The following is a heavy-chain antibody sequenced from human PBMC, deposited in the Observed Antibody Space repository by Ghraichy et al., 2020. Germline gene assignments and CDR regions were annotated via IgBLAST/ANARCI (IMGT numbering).Heavy chain of an antibody. V-gene: IGHV4-59*08. Sequence: SQTLSLTCIVSGGSIYSYYWSWLRQPPGKGLEWIGYIYYSGSTNYNPSLKSRVTISVDTSKNQFSLKLSSVTAADTAVYYCARHYYASGSYPFDYWGQGTLVTVSS. CDR2: IYYSGST. CDR1: GGSIYSYY. J-gene: IGHJ4*02. CDR3: ARHYYASGSYPFDY. D-gene: IGHD3-10*01.